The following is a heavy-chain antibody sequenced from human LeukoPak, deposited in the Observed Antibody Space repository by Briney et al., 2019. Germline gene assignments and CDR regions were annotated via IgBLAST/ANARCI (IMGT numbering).Heavy chain of an antibody. V-gene: IGHV4-39*07. CDR1: GASISSSTDY. CDR3: AREWGNYDSGDAFDI. D-gene: IGHD3-22*01. CDR2: VNNSGNI. Sequence: PSETLSLTCTVSGASISSSTDYWGWIRQPPGKGLEWIGEVNNSGNINYNPSLKSRVTISVDTSKNQFSLKLSSVIAADTAVYYCAREWGNYDSGDAFDIWGQGTMVTVSS. J-gene: IGHJ3*02.